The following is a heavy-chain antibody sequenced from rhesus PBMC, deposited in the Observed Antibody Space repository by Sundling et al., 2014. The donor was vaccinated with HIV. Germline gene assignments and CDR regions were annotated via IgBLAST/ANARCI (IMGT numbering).Heavy chain of an antibody. CDR1: GGSFSGYY. Sequence: QVQLQESGPGLVKPSETLSLTCAVSGGSFSGYYWGWIRQPPGKGLEYIGYISGSSGSTNYNPSLKSRVTISTDTSKNQFSLKLSSVTAADTAVYYCASGITGTTWGQGVLVTVSS. V-gene: IGHV4-165*01. D-gene: IGHD1-26*01. J-gene: IGHJ4*01. CDR2: ISGSSGST. CDR3: ASGITGTT.